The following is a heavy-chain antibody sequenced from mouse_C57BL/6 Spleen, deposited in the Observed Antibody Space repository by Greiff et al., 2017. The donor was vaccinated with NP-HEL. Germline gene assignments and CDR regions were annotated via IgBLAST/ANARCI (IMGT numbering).Heavy chain of an antibody. CDR1: GYAFSSYW. J-gene: IGHJ1*03. Sequence: QVQLKQSGAELVKPGASVKISCKASGYAFSSYWMNWVKQRPGKGLEWIGQIYPGDGDTNYNGKFKGKATLTADKSSSTAYMQLSSLTSEDSAVYFCARSGLGRDWYFDVWGTGTTVTVSS. CDR2: IYPGDGDT. V-gene: IGHV1-80*01. CDR3: ARSGLGRDWYFDV. D-gene: IGHD4-1*01.